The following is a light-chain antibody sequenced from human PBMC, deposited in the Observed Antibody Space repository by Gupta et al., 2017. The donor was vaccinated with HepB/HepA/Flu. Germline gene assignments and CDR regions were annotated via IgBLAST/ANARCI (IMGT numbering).Light chain of an antibody. CDR3: QQSDSAPRT. CDR1: QSISNS. CDR2: AAS. V-gene: IGKV1-39*01. J-gene: IGKJ2*01. Sequence: DIQMTQSPSSLSASVGDRVTITCRASQSISNSLNWYHQKPGKAPEILLYAASRLQSGIPSRFSGSGSGRDFTLTISSLQSEDFATYYCQQSDSAPRTFGQGTKLEIK.